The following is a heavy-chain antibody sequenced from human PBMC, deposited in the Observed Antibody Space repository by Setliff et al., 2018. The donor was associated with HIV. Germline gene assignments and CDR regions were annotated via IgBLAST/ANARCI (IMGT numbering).Heavy chain of an antibody. CDR2: LDRDDGEK. Sequence: ASVKVSCKVYGYSLTELSMHWVRQAPGKGLEWLGVLDRDDGEKFYAQKFQGRVTMARDTSISTAYMELNRLTSDDTALYYCVKGAGGYYDYWSQGALVTVS. CDR1: GYSLTELS. D-gene: IGHD2-15*01. CDR3: VKGAGGYYDY. V-gene: IGHV1-24*01. J-gene: IGHJ4*02.